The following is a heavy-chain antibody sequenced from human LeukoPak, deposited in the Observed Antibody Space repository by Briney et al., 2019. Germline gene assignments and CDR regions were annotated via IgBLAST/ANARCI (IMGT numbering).Heavy chain of an antibody. V-gene: IGHV3-30*18. CDR1: GFTFNRCG. D-gene: IGHD3-10*01. J-gene: IGHJ6*02. Sequence: GGSLRLSCAASGFTFNRCGMHWVRQAPGKGLEWVAVIVYDGSHQYYTDSVKGRFTISRDNSKNTVFPQMDSLRAEDTGVYYCVKGSGTNDYGMDTWGQGTTVTVPS. CDR2: IVYDGSHQ. CDR3: VKGSGTNDYGMDT.